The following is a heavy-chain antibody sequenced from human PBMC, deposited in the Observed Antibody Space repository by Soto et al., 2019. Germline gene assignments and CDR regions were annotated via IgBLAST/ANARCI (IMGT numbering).Heavy chain of an antibody. D-gene: IGHD6-19*01. CDR1: GFTFSSYA. Sequence: EVQLLESGGGLVQPGGSLRLSCAASGFTFSSYAMSWVRQAPGKGLEWVSAISGSGGSTYYADPVKGRFTISRDNSKNTLYLQMNSLRAEDTAVYYCAKSPPPSGIAVAGPVFSAEYFQHWGQGTLVTVSS. J-gene: IGHJ1*01. CDR3: AKSPPPSGIAVAGPVFSAEYFQH. V-gene: IGHV3-23*01. CDR2: ISGSGGST.